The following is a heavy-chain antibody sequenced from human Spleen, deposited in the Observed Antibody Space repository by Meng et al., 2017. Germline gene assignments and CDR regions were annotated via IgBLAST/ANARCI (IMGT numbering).Heavy chain of an antibody. V-gene: IGHV4-34*01. Sequence: QVQLQQWGAGLVKPSETLSLTCGVYGGSFNDFYWRWIRQPPGKGLEWIGEINHRGSTGYNPSLKSRVTISVDTAKKQFSLKLNSVTAADTAMYYCVRSSGWVRTGFDPWGQGTLVTVSS. D-gene: IGHD6-19*01. CDR1: GGSFNDFY. CDR2: INHRGST. CDR3: VRSSGWVRTGFDP. J-gene: IGHJ5*02.